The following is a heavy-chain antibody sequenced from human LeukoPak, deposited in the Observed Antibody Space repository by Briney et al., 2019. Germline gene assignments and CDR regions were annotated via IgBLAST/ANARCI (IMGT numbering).Heavy chain of an antibody. Sequence: GGSLRLSCAASGFTFSSYGMHWVRQAPGKGLEWVAVISYDGSNKYYADSVKGRFTISRDNSKNTLYLQMNSLRAEDTAVYYCARVQLGGYSSGLDYWGQGTLVTVSS. CDR3: ARVQLGGYSSGLDY. D-gene: IGHD6-19*01. CDR2: ISYDGSNK. CDR1: GFTFSSYG. V-gene: IGHV3-30*19. J-gene: IGHJ4*02.